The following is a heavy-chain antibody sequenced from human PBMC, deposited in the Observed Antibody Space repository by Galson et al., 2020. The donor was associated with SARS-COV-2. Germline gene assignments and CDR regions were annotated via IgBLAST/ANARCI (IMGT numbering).Heavy chain of an antibody. CDR1: GFSLSTSGMC. Sequence: SGPTLVKPTQTLTLTCTFSGFSLSTSGMCVSWIRQPPGKALEWLALIDWDDDNYYSTSLKTRLTISEDNSKNQLVLTITNMYTVDTATYYCARTVLRYFDREAFDFCRQRTMFTVSS. CDR3: ARTVLRYFDREAFDF. V-gene: IGHV2-70*01. J-gene: IGHJ3*01. CDR2: IDWDDDN. D-gene: IGHD3-9*01.